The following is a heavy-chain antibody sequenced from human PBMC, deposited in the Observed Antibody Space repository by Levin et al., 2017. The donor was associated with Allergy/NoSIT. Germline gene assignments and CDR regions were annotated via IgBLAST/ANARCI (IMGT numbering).Heavy chain of an antibody. Sequence: GGSLRLSCAASGFTFSSYAMSWVRQAPGKGLEWVSGIGGSGGSTYYADSVKGRFTISRDNSKNTLYLQMNSLRAEDTAVYYCAKARGMATIYFDYWGQGTLVTVSS. CDR1: GFTFSSYA. CDR2: IGGSGGST. CDR3: AKARGMATIYFDY. D-gene: IGHD5-12*01. J-gene: IGHJ4*02. V-gene: IGHV3-23*01.